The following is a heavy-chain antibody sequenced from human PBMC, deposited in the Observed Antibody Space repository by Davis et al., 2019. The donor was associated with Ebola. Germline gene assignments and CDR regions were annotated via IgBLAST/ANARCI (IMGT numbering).Heavy chain of an antibody. V-gene: IGHV4-34*01. CDR2: INHSGST. CDR1: GGSFSGYY. CDR3: ARENLPKSGWFDP. J-gene: IGHJ5*02. Sequence: SETLSLTCAVYGGSFSGYYWSWIRQPPGKGLEWIGEINHSGSTNYNPSLKSRVTISVDTSKNQFSLKLSSVTAADTAVYYCARENLPKSGWFDPWGQGTLVTVSS. D-gene: IGHD1-7*01.